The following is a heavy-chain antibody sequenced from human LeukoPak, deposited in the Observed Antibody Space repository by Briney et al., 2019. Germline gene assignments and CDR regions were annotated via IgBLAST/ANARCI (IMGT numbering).Heavy chain of an antibody. V-gene: IGHV3-15*01. CDR2: IKSKTDGGTT. D-gene: IGHD3-16*01. Sequence: NPGGSLRLSCAASGFTFSNAWMSWVRQAPGKGLEWVGRIKSKTDGGTTDYAAPVKGRFTISRDDSKNTLYLQMNSLKTEDTAVYYCTTVLTDYVWGSYDYYYMDVWGKGTTVTISS. J-gene: IGHJ6*03. CDR3: TTVLTDYVWGSYDYYYMDV. CDR1: GFTFSNAW.